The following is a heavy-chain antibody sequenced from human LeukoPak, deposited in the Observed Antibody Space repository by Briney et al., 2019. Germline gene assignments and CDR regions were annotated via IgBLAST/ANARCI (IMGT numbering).Heavy chain of an antibody. CDR2: ISSSSSNI. CDR3: ARFWNDGPIDY. J-gene: IGHJ4*02. D-gene: IGHD1-1*01. CDR1: GGSISSSTYY. V-gene: IGHV3-48*01. Sequence: ETLSLTCTVSGGSISSSTYYWDWIRQAPGKGLEWVSYISSSSSNILYADSVEGRFTISRDNAKNSLYLQMNSLRAEDTAVYYCARFWNDGPIDYWGQGTLVTVSS.